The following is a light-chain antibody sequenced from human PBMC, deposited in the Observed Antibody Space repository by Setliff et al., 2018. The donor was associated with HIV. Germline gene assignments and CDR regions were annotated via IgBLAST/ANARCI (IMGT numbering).Light chain of an antibody. CDR3: SSHTRSSTYV. CDR1: SSDVGGYNY. V-gene: IGLV2-14*03. CDR2: DVS. J-gene: IGLJ1*01. Sequence: QSALAQPASVSGSPGQSITISCTGTSSDVGGYNYVSWYKQYPGKAPKLMVYDVSNRPSGVSNRFSGSKSGNTASLTISGLQAEDEAGYYCSSHTRSSTYVFGTGTKVTVL.